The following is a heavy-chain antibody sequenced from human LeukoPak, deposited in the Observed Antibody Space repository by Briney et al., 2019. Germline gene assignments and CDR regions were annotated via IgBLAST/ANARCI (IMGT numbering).Heavy chain of an antibody. V-gene: IGHV3-30*02. J-gene: IGHJ4*02. CDR2: IQYDGSNK. Sequence: GGSLRLSCAASGFTFSNYGMHWVRQAPGKGLEWVSFIQYDGSNKYYVDSVKGRFTISRDNSKNTLNLQMDSLRPEDTAMYYCAKGIRAMGCTNFDSWGQGTLVTVSS. CDR1: GFTFSNYG. CDR3: AKGIRAMGCTNFDS. D-gene: IGHD2-8*01.